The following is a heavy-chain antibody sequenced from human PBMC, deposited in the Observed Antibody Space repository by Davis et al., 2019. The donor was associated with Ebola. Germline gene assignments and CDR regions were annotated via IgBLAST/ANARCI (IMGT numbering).Heavy chain of an antibody. CDR2: IYYSGGT. D-gene: IGHD3-16*01. J-gene: IGHJ5*02. Sequence: PGGSLRLSCTVSGGSISSYYWSWIRQPPGKGLEWIGYIYYSGGTNYNPSLKSRVTISVDTSKNQFSLKLSSVTAADTAVYYCARGLGGGWFDPWGQGTLVTVSS. CDR1: GGSISSYY. CDR3: ARGLGGGWFDP. V-gene: IGHV4-59*01.